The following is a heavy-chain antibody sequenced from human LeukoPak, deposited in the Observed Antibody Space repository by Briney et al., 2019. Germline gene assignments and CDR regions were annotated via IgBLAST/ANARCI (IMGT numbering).Heavy chain of an antibody. CDR2: INPNSGGT. CDR3: ARESPSTVTTIYFDY. V-gene: IGHV1-2*02. Sequence: EASVKVSCKASGYTFTGYYMHWVRQAPGQGLEWMGWINPNSGGTNYAQKFQGRVTMTRDTSISTAYMELSRLRSDDTAVYYCARESPSTVTTIYFDYWGQGTLVTVSS. CDR1: GYTFTGYY. J-gene: IGHJ4*02. D-gene: IGHD4-17*01.